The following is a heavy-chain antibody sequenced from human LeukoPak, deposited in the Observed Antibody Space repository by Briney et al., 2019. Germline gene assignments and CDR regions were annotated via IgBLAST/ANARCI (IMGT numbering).Heavy chain of an antibody. J-gene: IGHJ4*02. Sequence: ASVKVSCKASGYTFTSYDITWVRQAPGQGLEWMGWISAYNGNTNYAQKLQGRVTMTTDTSTNTAYMELSSLRSEDTAVYYCARITAGTFDYWGQGTLVTVSS. CDR1: GYTFTSYD. V-gene: IGHV1-18*01. D-gene: IGHD6-13*01. CDR2: ISAYNGNT. CDR3: ARITAGTFDY.